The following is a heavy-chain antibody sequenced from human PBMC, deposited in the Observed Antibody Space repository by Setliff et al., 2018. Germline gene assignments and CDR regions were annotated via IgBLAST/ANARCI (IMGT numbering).Heavy chain of an antibody. CDR1: GYIFTNYW. CDR3: ARVVGADGIGIDY. D-gene: IGHD2-15*01. V-gene: IGHV5-51*01. J-gene: IGHJ4*02. Sequence: GESLKISCKDSGYIFTNYWIGWVRQMPGKGLEWMGIIYPGDSDTRYSPSFQGQVTFSADKSISTAYLQWSSLKASGTATYYCARVVGADGIGIDYWGQGTVVTVSS. CDR2: IYPGDSDT.